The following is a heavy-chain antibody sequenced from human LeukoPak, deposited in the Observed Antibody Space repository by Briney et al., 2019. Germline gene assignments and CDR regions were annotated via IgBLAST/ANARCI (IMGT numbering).Heavy chain of an antibody. V-gene: IGHV3-21*01. D-gene: IGHD3-22*01. CDR1: GFTFSGYS. J-gene: IGHJ4*02. Sequence: GGSLRLSCTASGFTFSGYSMNWIRQAPGKGLEWVSSFGTRSTSIYHAGSVKGRFAISRDNAKNSLYLQMNSLRAEDTALYYCTREVSEGFDFWGQGTLVTVSS. CDR2: FGTRSTSI. CDR3: TREVSEGFDF.